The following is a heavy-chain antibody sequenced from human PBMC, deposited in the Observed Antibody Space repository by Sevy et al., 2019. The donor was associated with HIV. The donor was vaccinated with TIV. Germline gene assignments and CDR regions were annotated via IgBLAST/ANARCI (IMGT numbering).Heavy chain of an antibody. V-gene: IGHV4-38-2*02. Sequence: LRETLSLTCTVSGYSISSGYYWGWIRQPPGKGLEWIGSIYHSGSTYYNPSLKSRVTISVDTSKNQFSLKLSSVTAADTAVYYCASSGTSSSWYRGSSFDYWGQGTLVTVSS. CDR2: IYHSGST. D-gene: IGHD6-13*01. CDR3: ASSGTSSSWYRGSSFDY. CDR1: GYSISSGYY. J-gene: IGHJ4*02.